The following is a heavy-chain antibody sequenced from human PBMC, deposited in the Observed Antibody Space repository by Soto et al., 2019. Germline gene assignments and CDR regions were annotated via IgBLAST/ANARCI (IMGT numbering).Heavy chain of an antibody. CDR2: IKQDGSEK. J-gene: IGHJ4*02. CDR1: GFTFSSYW. D-gene: IGHD3-22*01. V-gene: IGHV3-7*01. Sequence: AGGSLRLSCAASGFTFSSYWMSWVRQAPGKGLEWVANIKQDGSEKYYVDSVKGRFTISRDNAKNSLYLQMNSLRAEDTAVYYCAREGGHPYYYDSSGSYSFDYWGQGTLVTVSS. CDR3: AREGGHPYYYDSSGSYSFDY.